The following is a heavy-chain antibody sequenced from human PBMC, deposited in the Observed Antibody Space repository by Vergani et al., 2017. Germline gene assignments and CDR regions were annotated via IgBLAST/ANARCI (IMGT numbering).Heavy chain of an antibody. J-gene: IGHJ6*03. CDR1: GYTLTGYY. Sequence: QVQLVQSGAEVKKPGASVKVSCKASGYTLTGYYMHWVRQAPGQGLEWMGWINPNSGGTNYAQKFQGRVTMTRDTSIRTASMELSRLGSDDTAVYYCPRNGSQLVRADFYYYYYMAVWGKPSTLTVPS. CDR2: INPNSGGT. V-gene: IGHV1-2*02. D-gene: IGHD6-6*01. CDR3: PRNGSQLVRADFYYYYYMAV.